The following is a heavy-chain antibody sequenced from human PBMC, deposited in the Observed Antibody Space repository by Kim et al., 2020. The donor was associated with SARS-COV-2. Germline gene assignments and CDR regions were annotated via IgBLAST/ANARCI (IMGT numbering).Heavy chain of an antibody. Sequence: GGSLRLSCAASGFTFDDYAMHWVRQAPGKGLEWVSGISWNSGSIGYADSVKGRFTISRDNAKNSLYLQMNSLRAEDTALYYCAKSPSSGWYEVVDYWGQGTLVTVSS. CDR2: ISWNSGSI. J-gene: IGHJ4*02. V-gene: IGHV3-9*01. D-gene: IGHD6-19*01. CDR1: GFTFDDYA. CDR3: AKSPSSGWYEVVDY.